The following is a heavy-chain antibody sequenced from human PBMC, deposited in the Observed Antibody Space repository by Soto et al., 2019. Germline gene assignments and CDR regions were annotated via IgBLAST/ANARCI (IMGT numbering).Heavy chain of an antibody. V-gene: IGHV4-59*01. J-gene: IGHJ4*02. CDR1: SASLDSDN. D-gene: IGHD3-16*01. CDR3: AGMRGLGEIWRHFDL. Sequence: QVHLQESGPGLVKPSETLSLTCAVSSASLDSDNWSWVRQPPGKGLEWIGYIYPNGRTNYNPSLRGRVAISIDKSKNHFSLRLDSVFAADAAVYFCAGMRGLGEIWRHFDLCGQGSVFPVSS. CDR2: IYPNGRT.